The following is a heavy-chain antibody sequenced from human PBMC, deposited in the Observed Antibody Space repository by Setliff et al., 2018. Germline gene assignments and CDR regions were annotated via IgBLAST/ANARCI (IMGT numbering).Heavy chain of an antibody. CDR2: IYIGGSA. D-gene: IGHD4-17*01. Sequence: PSETLSLTCTVSGGSISSYYWSWIRQPAGKGLEWIGHIYIGGSANYNPSLKSLVTMSRDTSKNQFSLKLSSVTAADTAVYYCARVPGGYGDYHAFDIWGQGAMVTVSS. CDR1: GGSISSYY. J-gene: IGHJ3*02. V-gene: IGHV4-4*07. CDR3: ARVPGGYGDYHAFDI.